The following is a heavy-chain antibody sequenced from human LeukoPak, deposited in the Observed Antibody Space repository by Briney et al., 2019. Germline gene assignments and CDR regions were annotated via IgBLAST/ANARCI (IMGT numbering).Heavy chain of an antibody. V-gene: IGHV3-7*01. D-gene: IGHD6-13*01. CDR3: VRDRLGSSWYVDYFEF. CDR2: IKQDGSEK. Sequence: GGSLRLSCAASGFTFSSYWMSWVRQAPGKGLEWVANIKQDGSEKYYVDSVKGRFTISRDNAKNSLYLQMNSLRAEDTAVYYCVRDRLGSSWYVDYFEFWGQGALVTVSS. CDR1: GFTFSSYW. J-gene: IGHJ4*02.